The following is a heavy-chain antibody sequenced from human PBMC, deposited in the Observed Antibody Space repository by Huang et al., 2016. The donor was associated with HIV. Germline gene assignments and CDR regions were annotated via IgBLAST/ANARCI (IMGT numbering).Heavy chain of an antibody. D-gene: IGHD3-22*01. J-gene: IGHJ4*02. CDR1: GFAFSNTA. Sequence: EVQLLESGGGLVQPGGSLRLSCAASGFAFSNTAMSGVRQAPGKGREWVSGIVGSGGSTYYADSGKGRFTISRENSKNTLYLQMNSLTAEDTAVYFCAKYVHESRGHYIQAFDHWGQGTLVTVSS. V-gene: IGHV3-23*01. CDR2: IVGSGGST. CDR3: AKYVHESRGHYIQAFDH.